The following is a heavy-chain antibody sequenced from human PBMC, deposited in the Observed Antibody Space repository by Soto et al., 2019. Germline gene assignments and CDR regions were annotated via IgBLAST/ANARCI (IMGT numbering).Heavy chain of an antibody. V-gene: IGHV4-31*03. CDR2: IYYSGST. CDR3: ARDYRASYPAYYYYGMDV. D-gene: IGHD3-16*02. Sequence: SETLSLTCTVSGGSISSGGYYWSWIRQHPGKGLERIGYIYYSGSTYYNPSLKSRVTISVDTSKNQFSLKLSSVTAADTAVYYFARDYRASYPAYYYYGMDVWGQGTTVTVSS. CDR1: GGSISSGGYY. J-gene: IGHJ6*02.